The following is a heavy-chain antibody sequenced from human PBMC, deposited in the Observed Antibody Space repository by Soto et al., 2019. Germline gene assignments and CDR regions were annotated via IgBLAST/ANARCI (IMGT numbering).Heavy chain of an antibody. Sequence: EVQLLESGGGLVQPGGSLRLSCASSGFTFSSYGMTWVRRPPGKGLEWVSAISASGAATYYADSVQGRFTISRDNSNNTLYLQKNSLRAEDTAVYSCAKVLYGVVTYFDSWGQGTLVTVSS. CDR2: ISASGAAT. V-gene: IGHV3-23*01. D-gene: IGHD3-3*01. J-gene: IGHJ4*02. CDR3: AKVLYGVVTYFDS. CDR1: GFTFSSYG.